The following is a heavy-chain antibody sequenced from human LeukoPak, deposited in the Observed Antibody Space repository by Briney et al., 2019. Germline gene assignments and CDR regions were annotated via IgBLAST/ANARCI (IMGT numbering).Heavy chain of an antibody. Sequence: QPGGSLRLSCAASGFTFSSYAMSWVRQAPGKGLEWVSAISGSGGSTYYADSVKGRFTISRDHSKNTLYLQMSSLRAGDTAVYYCAKDRGYYGHSADSWGQGTLVTVSS. CDR3: AKDRGYYGHSADS. V-gene: IGHV3-23*01. D-gene: IGHD3-10*01. CDR2: ISGSGGST. J-gene: IGHJ4*02. CDR1: GFTFSSYA.